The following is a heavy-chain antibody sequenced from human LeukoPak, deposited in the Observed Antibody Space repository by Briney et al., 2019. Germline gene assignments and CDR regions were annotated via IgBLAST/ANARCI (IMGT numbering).Heavy chain of an antibody. CDR1: GFTFSTYA. CDR3: ARSRRRELLRTYIDY. D-gene: IGHD1-26*01. Sequence: GGSLSLSCAASGFTFSTYAMHWVRQAPGKGLEWVAVISYDGSNKYYADSVKGRFTISRDNSKNTLYLQMNSLRAEDTAVYFCARSRRRELLRTYIDYWGQGTLVTVSS. CDR2: ISYDGSNK. V-gene: IGHV3-30*04. J-gene: IGHJ4*02.